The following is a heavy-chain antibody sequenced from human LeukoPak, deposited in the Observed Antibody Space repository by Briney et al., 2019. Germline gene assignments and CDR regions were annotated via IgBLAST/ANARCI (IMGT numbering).Heavy chain of an antibody. CDR2: MNPNSGNT. V-gene: IGHV1-8*01. CDR3: ARFRYCSGGSCYPRLRVDY. Sequence: ASVKVSCKASGYTFTSYDINWVRQATGQGLEWMGWMNPNSGNTGYAQKFQGRVTMTRNTSISTAYMELSSLRSEDTAVYYCARFRYCSGGSCYPRLRVDYWGQGTLVTVSS. D-gene: IGHD2-15*01. CDR1: GYTFTSYD. J-gene: IGHJ4*02.